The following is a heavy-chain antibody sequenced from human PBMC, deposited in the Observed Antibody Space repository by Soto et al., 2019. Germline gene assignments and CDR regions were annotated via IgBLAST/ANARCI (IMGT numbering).Heavy chain of an antibody. D-gene: IGHD5-12*01. CDR1: GGTFSSYA. CDR2: IIPIFGTA. V-gene: IGHV1-69*12. CDR3: ARDGGYSGYDDFDY. Sequence: QVQLAQSGAEVKKPGSSVKVSCKASGGTFSSYAISWVRQAPGQGLEWMGGIIPIFGTANYAQKFQGRVTITADESTSTAYMELSSLRSEDTAVYYCARDGGYSGYDDFDYWGQGTLVTVSS. J-gene: IGHJ4*02.